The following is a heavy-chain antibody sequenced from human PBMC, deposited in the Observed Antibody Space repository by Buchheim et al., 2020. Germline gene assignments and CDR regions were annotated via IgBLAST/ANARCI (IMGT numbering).Heavy chain of an antibody. CDR2: IWYDGSNK. D-gene: IGHD3-22*01. CDR3: ARDGSSDYYDSSGLDY. V-gene: IGHV3-33*01. CDR1: GFTFSSYG. J-gene: IGHJ4*02. Sequence: QVRLVESGGGVVQPGRSLRLSCAASGFTFSSYGMHWVRQAPGKGLEWVAVIWYDGSNKYYADSVKGRYTISRDNSKNTLYLQMNRLRAEDTAVYYCARDGSSDYYDSSGLDYWGQGTL.